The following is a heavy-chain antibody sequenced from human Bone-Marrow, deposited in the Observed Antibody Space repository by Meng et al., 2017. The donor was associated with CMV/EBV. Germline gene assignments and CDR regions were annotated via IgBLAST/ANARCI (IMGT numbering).Heavy chain of an antibody. CDR2: IRSKANSYAT. V-gene: IGHV3-73*01. CDR3: GYGMDV. J-gene: IGHJ6*02. CDR1: GFTFSGSA. Sequence: GESLKISCAASGFTFSGSAMHWVRQASGKGLEWVGRIRSKANSYATAYAASVKGRFTISRDNSKNTLYLQMNSLRAEDTAVYYCGYGMDVWGQGTTVTVSS.